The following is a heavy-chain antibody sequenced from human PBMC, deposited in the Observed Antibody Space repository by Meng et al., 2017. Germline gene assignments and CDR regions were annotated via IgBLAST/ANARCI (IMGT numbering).Heavy chain of an antibody. D-gene: IGHD2-2*01. CDR2: INPNSGGT. V-gene: IGHV1-2*06. CDR3: ARDLGGYCSSTSCYASNWFDP. Sequence: QGQLGQSGAEVKKPGASVKVSCKASGYTFTGYYMHWVRQAPGQGLEWMGRINPNSGGTNYAQKFQGRVTMTRDTSISTAYMELSRLRSDDTAVYYCARDLGGYCSSTSCYASNWFDPWGQGTLVTVSS. J-gene: IGHJ5*02. CDR1: GYTFTGYY.